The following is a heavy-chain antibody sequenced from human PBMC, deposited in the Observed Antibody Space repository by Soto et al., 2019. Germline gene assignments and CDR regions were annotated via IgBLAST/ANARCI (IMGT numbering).Heavy chain of an antibody. CDR2: ISYDGSNK. Sequence: QVQLVESGGGVVQPGRSLRLSCVASGFTFRNYGVHRVRQAPGKGLEWVAVISYDGSNKYYADSVKGRFTISRDNSKNTLYLQMNSLRAEDTAVYYCARDYYYESSATFGWFDPWGQGTLVTVSS. CDR1: GFTFRNYG. V-gene: IGHV3-30-3*01. D-gene: IGHD3-22*01. CDR3: ARDYYYESSATFGWFDP. J-gene: IGHJ5*02.